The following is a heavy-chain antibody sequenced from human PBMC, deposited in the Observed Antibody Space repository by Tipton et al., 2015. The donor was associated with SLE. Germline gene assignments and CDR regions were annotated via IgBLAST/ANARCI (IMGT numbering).Heavy chain of an antibody. V-gene: IGHV4-34*01. D-gene: IGHD6-13*01. CDR3: ARGRSSSWTDFDY. CDR2: INHSGST. Sequence: TLSLTCAVYGGSFSGYYWSWIRQPPGKGLEWIGEINHSGSTNYNPSLKSRVTISVDTSKNQFSLKVSSVTAADTAVYYCARGRSSSWTDFDYWGHGTLVTVSS. J-gene: IGHJ4*01. CDR1: GGSFSGYY.